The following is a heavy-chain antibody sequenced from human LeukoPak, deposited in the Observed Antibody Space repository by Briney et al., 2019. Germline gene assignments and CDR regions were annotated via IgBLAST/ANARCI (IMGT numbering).Heavy chain of an antibody. Sequence: GWVRQPPGKGLEWIGSIYPGDSDTRYSPSFQGQVTISADKSISTAYLHWSSLKASDTAIYYCARQTYCGGACTQFFDYWGQGTLVTVSS. V-gene: IGHV5-51*01. CDR2: IYPGDSDT. J-gene: IGHJ4*02. D-gene: IGHD2-21*02. CDR3: ARQTYCGGACTQFFDY.